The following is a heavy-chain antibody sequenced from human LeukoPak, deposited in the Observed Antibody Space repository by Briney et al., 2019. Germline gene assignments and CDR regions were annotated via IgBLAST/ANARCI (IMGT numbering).Heavy chain of an antibody. CDR1: SGSISGSDYY. D-gene: IGHD3-16*01. V-gene: IGHV4-39*02. CDR3: ARLVLSYGNAFDH. CDR2: INYSGNT. Sequence: SETLSLTCTVSSGSISGSDYYWCWIRQPPGKGLEWIGSINYSGNTYYDSSLKSRVTISVDTSKNHFSLRLSFVTAADTAVYYCARLVLSYGNAFDHWGQGTLVTVSS. J-gene: IGHJ4*02.